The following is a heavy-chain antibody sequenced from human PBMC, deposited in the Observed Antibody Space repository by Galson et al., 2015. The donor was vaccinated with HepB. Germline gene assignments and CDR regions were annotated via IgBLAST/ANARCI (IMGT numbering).Heavy chain of an antibody. Sequence: SLRLSCAASGFTFRIEAMNWVRQAPDKGLEFVAATSYDEKTKYYADSVRGRFTISRDNSKNTLYLQMSSLRLEDTALYYCARDWGLGLWGQGPTVTVSS. CDR3: ARDWGLGL. CDR2: TSYDEKTK. CDR1: GFTFRIEA. D-gene: IGHD3/OR15-3a*01. V-gene: IGHV3-30*04. J-gene: IGHJ6*02.